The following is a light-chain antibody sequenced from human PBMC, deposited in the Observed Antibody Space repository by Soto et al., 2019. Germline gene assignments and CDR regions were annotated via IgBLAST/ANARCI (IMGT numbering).Light chain of an antibody. CDR2: GAS. Sequence: EIVMTQSPATLSVSPGERATLSCRASQSVSSNLAWYQQKPGQAPRLLIYGASTRATGIPARFSGSGSGTELTLTISSQQSEDFAVYYCQQYNNWPQTFGQGTKVEIK. V-gene: IGKV3-15*01. J-gene: IGKJ1*01. CDR3: QQYNNWPQT. CDR1: QSVSSN.